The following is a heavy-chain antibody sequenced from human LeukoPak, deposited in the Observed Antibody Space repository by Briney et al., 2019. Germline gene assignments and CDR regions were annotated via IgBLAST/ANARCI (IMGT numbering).Heavy chain of an antibody. CDR2: FDPEDGET. J-gene: IGHJ4*02. D-gene: IGHD6-19*01. Sequence: ASVKVSCKVSGYTLTELSMHWVRQAPGKGLEWMGGFDPEDGETIYAQKFQGRVTMTEDTSTDTAYMELSRLRSDDTAVYYCARVSMVVAGLLDYWGQGTLLTVSS. CDR1: GYTLTELS. V-gene: IGHV1-24*01. CDR3: ARVSMVVAGLLDY.